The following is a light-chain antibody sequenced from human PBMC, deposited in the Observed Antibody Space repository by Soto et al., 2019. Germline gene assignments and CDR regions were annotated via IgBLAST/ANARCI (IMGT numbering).Light chain of an antibody. Sequence: QSVLTQPASVSGSPGQSITISCSGTSSDIGAYDYVSCYQQHPGRAPKLRIYEVSYRFSCLSYRFSGSKSGNTASLTISGLQAEEEGDHYCTSFAPGRIYVFGSGTKVTVL. CDR2: EVS. J-gene: IGLJ1*01. CDR3: TSFAPGRIYV. CDR1: SSDIGAYDY. V-gene: IGLV2-14*03.